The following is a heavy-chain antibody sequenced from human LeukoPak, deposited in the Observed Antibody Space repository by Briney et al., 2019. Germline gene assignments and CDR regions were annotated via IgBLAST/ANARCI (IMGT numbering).Heavy chain of an antibody. CDR2: INPNSGGT. J-gene: IGHJ1*01. V-gene: IGHV1-2*02. CDR1: GYTFTGYY. Sequence: GASLKVSCKASGYTFTGYYMHWVRQAPGQGLEWMGWINPNSGGTNYAQKFQGRVTMTRDTSISTAYMELSRRRSDDTAVYYCARFYDSSGYPAEYFQHWGQGTLVTVSS. CDR3: ARFYDSSGYPAEYFQH. D-gene: IGHD3-22*01.